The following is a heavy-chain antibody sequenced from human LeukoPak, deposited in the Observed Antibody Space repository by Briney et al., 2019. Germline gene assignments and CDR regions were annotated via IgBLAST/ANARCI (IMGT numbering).Heavy chain of an antibody. CDR1: GGSMNDYY. Sequence: SEILSLTCTVSGGSMNDYYWSWIRHSAGKGLEWIGRVYSTVAAKYNPSLESRVTMSVDTSKNQVSLRLNSVTAADTAVYYCGGGSSAWIDYWGQGTPVTVSS. CDR2: VYSTVAA. D-gene: IGHD3-16*01. V-gene: IGHV4-4*07. CDR3: GGGSSAWIDY. J-gene: IGHJ4*02.